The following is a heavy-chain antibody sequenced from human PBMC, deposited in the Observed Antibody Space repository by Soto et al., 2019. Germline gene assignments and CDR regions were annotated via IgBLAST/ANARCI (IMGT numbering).Heavy chain of an antibody. V-gene: IGHV1-18*01. CDR3: ARGRYGDY. Sequence: QVHLVQSGAEVKKPGTSVKVSCRASGYTFTSYGITWVRQAPGQGLEWMGWISAHNGNTDYAQKLQGRVIVTRDTSTSTAYMELRSLRSDDTAVYYCARGRYGDYWGQGALVTVSS. D-gene: IGHD1-1*01. J-gene: IGHJ4*02. CDR2: ISAHNGNT. CDR1: GYTFTSYG.